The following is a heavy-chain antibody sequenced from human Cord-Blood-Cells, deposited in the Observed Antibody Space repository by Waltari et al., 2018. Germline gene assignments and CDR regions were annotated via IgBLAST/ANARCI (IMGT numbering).Heavy chain of an antibody. V-gene: IGHV1-2*04. CDR3: ARETGASIKYYFDY. J-gene: IGHJ4*02. Sequence: QVQLVQSGAEVKKPGASVKVSCTASGYTFTGYYMPWVRQAPGQGLEWMGWINPNSGGTNYAQKFQGWVTMTRDTSISTAYMELSRLRSDDTAVYYCARETGASIKYYFDYWGQGTLVTVSS. D-gene: IGHD6-25*01. CDR1: GYTFTGYY. CDR2: INPNSGGT.